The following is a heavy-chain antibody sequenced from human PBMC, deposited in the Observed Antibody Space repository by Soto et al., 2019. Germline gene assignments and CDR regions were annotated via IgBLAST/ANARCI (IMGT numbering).Heavy chain of an antibody. Sequence: LSLTCAVSGGSISSSNWWSWVRQPPGKGLEWIGEIYHSGSTNYNPSLKSRVTISVDKSKNQFSLKLSSVTAADTAVYYCASQKLGYCSGGSCSGFDYWGQGTLVTVSS. CDR3: ASQKLGYCSGGSCSGFDY. J-gene: IGHJ4*02. CDR1: GGSISSSNW. V-gene: IGHV4-4*02. D-gene: IGHD2-15*01. CDR2: IYHSGST.